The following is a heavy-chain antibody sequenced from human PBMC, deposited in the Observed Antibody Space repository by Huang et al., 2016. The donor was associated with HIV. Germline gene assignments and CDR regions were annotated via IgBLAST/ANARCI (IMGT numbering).Heavy chain of an antibody. Sequence: EVQLVESGGGLVKPGGSLRLSCAASGFTFSSYSMNWVRQVPGKGVGWGSSISRSSSNRYYADSVKGRFTISRDNAKNSLYLQMNSLRAEDTAVYYCARVGGVAAGTFGTFDIWGQGTMVTVSS. D-gene: IGHD6-19*01. CDR3: ARVGGVAAGTFGTFDI. CDR1: GFTFSSYS. V-gene: IGHV3-21*01. J-gene: IGHJ3*02. CDR2: ISRSSSNR.